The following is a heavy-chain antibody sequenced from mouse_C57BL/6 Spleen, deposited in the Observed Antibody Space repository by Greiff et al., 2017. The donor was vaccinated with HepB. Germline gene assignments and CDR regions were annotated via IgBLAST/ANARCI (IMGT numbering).Heavy chain of an antibody. CDR3: ARSPIYYDYDGFAY. D-gene: IGHD2-4*01. Sequence: EVKLMESGGGLVKPGGSLKLSCAASGFTFSSYAMSWVRQTPEKRLGWVATISDGGSYTYYPDNVKGRFTISRDNAKNNLYLQMSHLKSEDTAMYYCARSPIYYDYDGFAYWGQGTLVTVSA. CDR1: GFTFSSYA. J-gene: IGHJ3*01. CDR2: ISDGGSYT. V-gene: IGHV5-4*03.